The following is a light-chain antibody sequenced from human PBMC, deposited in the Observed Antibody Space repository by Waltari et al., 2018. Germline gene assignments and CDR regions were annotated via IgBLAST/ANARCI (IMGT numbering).Light chain of an antibody. CDR2: WAS. Sequence: DIEVTQSPDSLAVSLGERATLNCKSSHSVFYRSTNKNYLAWYQQKPGQPPKLLIYWASTRESGVPDRFSGSGSGTDFTLTINSLQAEDVAVYYCQQFFTLPSFGPGTKVDIK. J-gene: IGKJ3*01. CDR3: QQFFTLPS. V-gene: IGKV4-1*01. CDR1: HSVFYRSTNKNY.